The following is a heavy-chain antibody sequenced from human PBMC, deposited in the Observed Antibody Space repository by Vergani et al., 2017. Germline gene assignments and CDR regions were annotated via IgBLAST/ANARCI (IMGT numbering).Heavy chain of an antibody. Sequence: QVQLVQSGAEVKKPGASVKVSCKASGYTFTSYYMHWVRQAPGQGLEWMGIINPSGGSTSYAQKFQGRVTMTRDTSTSTVYMELRSLRSEDTAVYYCASGGATITLGYWGQGTLVTVSS. J-gene: IGHJ4*02. CDR2: INPSGGST. V-gene: IGHV1-46*01. CDR3: ASGGATITLGY. CDR1: GYTFTSYY. D-gene: IGHD5-24*01.